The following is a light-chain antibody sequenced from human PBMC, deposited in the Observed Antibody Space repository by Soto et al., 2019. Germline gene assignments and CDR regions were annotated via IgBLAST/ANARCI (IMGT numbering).Light chain of an antibody. Sequence: QSALTQPASVSGSPGQSITISRTGTSSDVGGYNYVSWYQQHPGKAPKLMIYEVSNRPSGVSNRFSGSKSGNTAALTISGLQAEDEADYYCSSYTSSSTPLVVFGGGTKLTVL. J-gene: IGLJ2*01. V-gene: IGLV2-14*01. CDR2: EVS. CDR3: SSYTSSSTPLVV. CDR1: SSDVGGYNY.